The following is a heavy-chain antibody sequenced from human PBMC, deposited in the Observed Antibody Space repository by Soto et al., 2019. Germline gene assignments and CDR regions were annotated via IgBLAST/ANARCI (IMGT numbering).Heavy chain of an antibody. CDR1: GFTFSSYA. D-gene: IGHD2-2*01. CDR2: ISGSGGST. CDR3: AKDPLVPAALPPYYFDY. J-gene: IGHJ4*02. V-gene: IGHV3-23*01. Sequence: GGSLRLSCAASGFTFSSYAMSWVRQAPGKGLEWVSAISGSGGSTYYADSVKGRFTISRDNSKNTLYLQMNSLRAEDTAVYYCAKDPLVPAALPPYYFDYWGQGTLVTVSS.